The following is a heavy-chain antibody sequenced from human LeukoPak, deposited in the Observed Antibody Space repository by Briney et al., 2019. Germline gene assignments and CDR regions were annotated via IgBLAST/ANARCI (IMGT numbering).Heavy chain of an antibody. CDR1: GFTFSSYA. J-gene: IGHJ4*02. V-gene: IGHV3-30*04. Sequence: GRSLRLSCAASGFTFSSYAMHWVRQAPGKGLEWVAVISYDGSNKYYADSVKGRFTISRDNSKNTLYLQMNSLRAEDTAVYYCARAPNGGFLDYWGQGTLVTVSS. CDR3: ARAPNGGFLDY. D-gene: IGHD4-23*01. CDR2: ISYDGSNK.